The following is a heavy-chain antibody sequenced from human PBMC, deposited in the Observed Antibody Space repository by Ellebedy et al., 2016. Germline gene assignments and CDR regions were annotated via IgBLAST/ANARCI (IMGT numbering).Heavy chain of an antibody. J-gene: IGHJ3*02. D-gene: IGHD6-19*01. CDR1: GFTFSSYW. CDR2: INNDGSRT. V-gene: IGHV3-74*01. CDR3: ASGDSSGWSVAFDI. Sequence: GGSLRLSXAASGFTFSSYWMQWVRQAPGKGLVRVSRINNDGSRTAYADSVKGRFTISRDNAKNTLYLQMNSLRGEDTAVYYCASGDSSGWSVAFDIWGQGTMVTVSS.